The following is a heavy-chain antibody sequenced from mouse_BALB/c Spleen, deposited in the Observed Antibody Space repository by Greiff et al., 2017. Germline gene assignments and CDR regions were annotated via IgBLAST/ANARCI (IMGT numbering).Heavy chain of an antibody. D-gene: IGHD1-2*01. J-gene: IGHJ3*01. CDR2: IWAGGST. V-gene: IGHV2-9*02. Sequence: QVQLKQSGPGLVAPSQSLSITCTVSGFSLTSYGVHWVRQPPGKGLEWLGVIWAGGSTNYNSALMSRLSISKDNSKSQVFLKMNSLQTDDTAMYYCARYITSVTGFAYWGQGTLVTVSA. CDR3: ARYITSVTGFAY. CDR1: GFSLTSYG.